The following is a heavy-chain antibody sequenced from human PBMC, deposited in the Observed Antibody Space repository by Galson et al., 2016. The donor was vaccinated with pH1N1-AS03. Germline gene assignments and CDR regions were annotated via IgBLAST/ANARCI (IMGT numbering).Heavy chain of an antibody. V-gene: IGHV3-21*01. Sequence: SLRLSCAASGFTFSHYSVSWVRQAPGKGLEWVSSISGSSSYIYYADSVKGRFTISRYNAKNSLYLQMNSLRAEDTAVYYCAKDSNEYCSGGNCLAFDIWGQGTVVAVSS. CDR3: AKDSNEYCSGGNCLAFDI. J-gene: IGHJ3*02. CDR2: ISGSSSYI. CDR1: GFTFSHYS. D-gene: IGHD2-15*01.